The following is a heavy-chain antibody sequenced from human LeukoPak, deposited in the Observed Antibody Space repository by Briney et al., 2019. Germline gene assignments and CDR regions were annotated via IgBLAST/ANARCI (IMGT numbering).Heavy chain of an antibody. D-gene: IGHD6-19*01. V-gene: IGHV3-23*01. J-gene: IGHJ4*02. Sequence: GGSLRLSCAVSGFTFSSYAMHWVRQAPGKGLEWVSAISGSGGSTYYADSVKGRFTISRDNSKNTLYLQMNSLRAEDTAVYYCAKCAVAGTIPIDYWGQGTLVTVFS. CDR1: GFTFSSYA. CDR3: AKCAVAGTIPIDY. CDR2: ISGSGGST.